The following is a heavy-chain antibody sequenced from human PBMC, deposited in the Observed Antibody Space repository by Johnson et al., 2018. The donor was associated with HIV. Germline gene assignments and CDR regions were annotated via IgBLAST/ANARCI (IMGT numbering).Heavy chain of an antibody. CDR2: ISSSGSTI. V-gene: IGHV3-11*04. CDR1: GFTFSDYY. J-gene: IGHJ3*02. D-gene: IGHD5-18*01. CDR3: ASGYSYGTDAFDI. Sequence: QVQLVESGGALVQPGGSLRLSCVGSGFTFSDYYMSWIRQAPGKGLEWVSYISSSGSTIYYADSVKGRFTISRDNAKNSLYLQMNSLRAEDTAVYYCASGYSYGTDAFDIWGQGTMVTVSS.